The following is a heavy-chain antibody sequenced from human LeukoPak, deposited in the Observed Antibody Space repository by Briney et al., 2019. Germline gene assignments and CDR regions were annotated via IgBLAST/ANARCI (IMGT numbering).Heavy chain of an antibody. D-gene: IGHD3-10*01. V-gene: IGHV1-2*02. CDR3: TRGRGTTMVRGVITNYFDL. CDR1: GYTFTDNY. J-gene: IGHJ2*01. Sequence: ASVKVSCRASGYTFTDNYIHWMRQAPGQGLEWMEWIDPNSGGTNYAQKFLGSVTMTGDTSINTAFMELSRLRSAVSAIYYCTRGRGTTMVRGVITNYFDLWGRGSLVTVSS. CDR2: IDPNSGGT.